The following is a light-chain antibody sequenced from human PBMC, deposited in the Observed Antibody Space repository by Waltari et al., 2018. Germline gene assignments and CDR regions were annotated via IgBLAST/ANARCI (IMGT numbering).Light chain of an antibody. CDR3: QEANSFPLT. Sequence: DIQMTQSPPSVSASVGDRVTLPCRASQGIRSWLSWYQQKPGKAPQLLIYATSNLQSGVPSRFSGSGSGTEFTLTISSLQPEDVATYYCQEANSFPLTFGGGTKVEI. J-gene: IGKJ4*01. V-gene: IGKV1-12*01. CDR1: QGIRSW. CDR2: ATS.